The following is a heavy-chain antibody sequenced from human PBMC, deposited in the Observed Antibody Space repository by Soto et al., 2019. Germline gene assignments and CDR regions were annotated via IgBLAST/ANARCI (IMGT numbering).Heavy chain of an antibody. CDR2: ISYVGSNK. CDR3: ARSPYSVSYLAYFDY. CDR1: GFTFSSYG. V-gene: IGHV3-30*03. J-gene: IGHJ4*02. D-gene: IGHD1-26*01. Sequence: QVQLVESGGGVVQPGRSLRLSCAASGFTFSSYGMHWVRQAPGKGPEWVAVISYVGSNKYYADSVKGRFTISRDNSKNTLYLQMNSLRTADTAVYYCARSPYSVSYLAYFDYWGQGTLVTVSS.